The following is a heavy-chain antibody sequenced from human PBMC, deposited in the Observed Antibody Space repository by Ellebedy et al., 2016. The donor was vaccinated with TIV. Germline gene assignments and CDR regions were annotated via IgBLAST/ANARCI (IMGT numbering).Heavy chain of an antibody. CDR1: GFTFSDHY. D-gene: IGHD5-12*01. CDR3: IRGLSSGYKQAGDY. Sequence: GESLKISCAASGFTFSDHYMDWVRQAPGKGLEWVGRTRNKANSDTTEYAASVKGRFTISRDDSKNSLYLQMNSLKTGDTAIYYCIRGLSSGYKQAGDYWGQGILVTVSS. J-gene: IGHJ4*02. V-gene: IGHV3-72*01. CDR2: TRNKANSDTT.